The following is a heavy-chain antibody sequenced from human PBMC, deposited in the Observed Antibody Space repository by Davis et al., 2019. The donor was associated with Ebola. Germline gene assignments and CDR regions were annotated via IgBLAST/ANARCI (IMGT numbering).Heavy chain of an antibody. D-gene: IGHD3-10*01. CDR2: IDWDDDK. Sequence: SGPTLVKPTQTLTLTCTFSGFSLSARGMCVSWIRQPPGRALEWLARIDWDDDKYYSTSLKTRLTISKDTSKNQVVLTMTNVDPVDTGTYYCARTYYGSIVSPPDWGQGTLVTVSS. V-gene: IGHV2-70*11. CDR1: GFSLSARGMC. CDR3: ARTYYGSIVSPPD. J-gene: IGHJ4*02.